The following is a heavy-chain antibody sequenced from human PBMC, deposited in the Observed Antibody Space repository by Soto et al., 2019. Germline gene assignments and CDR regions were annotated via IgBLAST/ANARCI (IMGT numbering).Heavy chain of an antibody. J-gene: IGHJ5*02. V-gene: IGHV4-39*01. CDR2: IYYSGST. CDR3: ARHALITIYDDAFDP. Sequence: SETLSLTCTVSGGSISSSSYYWGWIRQPPGKGLERIGSIYYSGSTYYNPSLKSRVTISVDTSKNQFSLKLSSVTAADTAVYYCARHALITIYDDAFDPWGQGTLVTVSS. CDR1: GGSISSSSYY. D-gene: IGHD3-3*01.